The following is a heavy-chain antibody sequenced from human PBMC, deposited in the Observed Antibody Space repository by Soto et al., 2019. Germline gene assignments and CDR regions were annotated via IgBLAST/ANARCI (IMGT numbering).Heavy chain of an antibody. V-gene: IGHV4-59*08. J-gene: IGHJ5*02. CDR3: ARHIEGSSSWYRTYNWFDP. D-gene: IGHD6-13*01. Sequence: SETLSLTCTVSGGSISSYYWSWIRQPPGKGLEWIGYIYYSGSTNYNPSLKSRVTISVDTSKNQFSLKLSSVTAADTAVYYCARHIEGSSSWYRTYNWFDPWGQGTLVTVSS. CDR1: GGSISSYY. CDR2: IYYSGST.